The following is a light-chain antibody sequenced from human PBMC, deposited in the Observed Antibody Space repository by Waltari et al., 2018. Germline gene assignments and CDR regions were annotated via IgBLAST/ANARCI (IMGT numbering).Light chain of an antibody. CDR3: QNYVRLPAT. V-gene: IGKV3-20*01. Sequence: EIMLTQSPGPLSLSPGGSAPLSCRASQNIGRYLVWYQQKPGQAPRLLIYEASRRATGIPDRFSGSGSGTDFSLTISRLEPEDFAVYYCQNYVRLPATFGQGTKVEIK. CDR2: EAS. CDR1: QNIGRY. J-gene: IGKJ1*01.